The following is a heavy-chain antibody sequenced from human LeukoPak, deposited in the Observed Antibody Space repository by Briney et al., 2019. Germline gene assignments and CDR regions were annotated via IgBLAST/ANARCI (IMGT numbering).Heavy chain of an antibody. V-gene: IGHV1-69*05. CDR2: IIPIFGTA. Sequence: GSSVKVSCKASGGTFSSYAISWVRQAPGQGLEWMGRIIPIFGTANYAQKFQGGVTITTDESTSTAYMELSSLRSEDTAVYYCARGAAYCGGDCRKPFDYWGQGTLVTVSS. CDR1: GGTFSSYA. CDR3: ARGAAYCGGDCRKPFDY. J-gene: IGHJ4*02. D-gene: IGHD2-21*02.